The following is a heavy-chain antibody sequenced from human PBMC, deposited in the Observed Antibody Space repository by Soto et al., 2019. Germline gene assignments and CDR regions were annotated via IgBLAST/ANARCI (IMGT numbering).Heavy chain of an antibody. V-gene: IGHV6-1*01. D-gene: IGHD6-19*01. J-gene: IGHJ6*02. CDR2: TYYRSKWYN. CDR1: GDSVSSNSAA. Sequence: SQTLSLTCAISGDSVSSNSAAWNWIRQSPSRGLEWLGRTYYRSKWYNDYAVSVKSRITINPDTSKNQFSLQLNSVTPEDTAVYYCARTLSRKGIAVYYYYYGMDVWGQGTTVTVSS. CDR3: ARTLSRKGIAVYYYYYGMDV.